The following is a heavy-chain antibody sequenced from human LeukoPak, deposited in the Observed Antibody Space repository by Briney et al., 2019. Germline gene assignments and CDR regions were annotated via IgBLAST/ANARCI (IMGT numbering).Heavy chain of an antibody. D-gene: IGHD2/OR15-2a*01. CDR1: GGSISSSSYY. J-gene: IGHJ5*02. CDR3: ARDPVLPYNWFDP. Sequence: PSETLSLTCTVSGGSISSSSYYWGWIRRPPGKGLEWIGSIYYSGSTYYNPSLKSRVTISVDTSKNQFSLKLSSVTAADTAVYYCARDPVLPYNWFDPWGQGTLVTVSS. CDR2: IYYSGST. V-gene: IGHV4-39*07.